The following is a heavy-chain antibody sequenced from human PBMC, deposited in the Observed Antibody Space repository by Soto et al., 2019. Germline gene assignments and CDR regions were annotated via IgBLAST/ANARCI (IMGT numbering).Heavy chain of an antibody. CDR1: GFIFNDYG. Sequence: QVKLVESGGGVVQPGRSLRLSCEASGFIFNDYGMHWVRQAPGKGLDWVAVISFDGNNKYYAQSVKGRFTISRDNSKNTLFLHMDSLRREDTAVYHCVKGDLDTAVVNGPDAFDFWGQGTMVTVSS. D-gene: IGHD5-18*01. CDR3: VKGDLDTAVVNGPDAFDF. J-gene: IGHJ3*01. CDR2: ISFDGNNK. V-gene: IGHV3-30*18.